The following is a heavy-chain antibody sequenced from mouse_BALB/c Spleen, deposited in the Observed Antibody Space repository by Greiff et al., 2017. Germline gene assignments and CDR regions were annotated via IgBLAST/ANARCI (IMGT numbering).Heavy chain of an antibody. CDR3: ARDGWPDD. CDR2: INPSTGYT. Sequence: VQLQQSGAELAKPGASVKMSCKASGYTFTSYWMHWVKQRPGQGLEWIGYINPSTGYTEYNQKFKDKSTLTADKSSSTAYMQLSSLTSEDSAVYYCARDGWPDDWGQGTTLTVSS. J-gene: IGHJ2*01. V-gene: IGHV1-7*01. D-gene: IGHD2-3*01. CDR1: GYTFTSYW.